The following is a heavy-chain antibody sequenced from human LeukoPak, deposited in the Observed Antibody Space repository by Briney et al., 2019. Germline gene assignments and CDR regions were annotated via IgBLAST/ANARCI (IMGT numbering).Heavy chain of an antibody. J-gene: IGHJ3*02. CDR1: GGSISSGGYS. D-gene: IGHD2/OR15-2a*01. CDR2: IYYSGST. Sequence: SETLSLTCAVSGGSISSGGYSWSWIRQPPGKGLEWIGYIYYSGSTYYNPSLKSRVTISVDTSKNQFSLKLSSVTAADTAVYYCARAFHAFDIWGQGTMVTVSS. V-gene: IGHV4-31*11. CDR3: ARAFHAFDI.